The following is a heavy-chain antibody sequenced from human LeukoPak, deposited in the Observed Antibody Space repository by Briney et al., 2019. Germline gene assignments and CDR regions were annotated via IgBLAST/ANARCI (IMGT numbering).Heavy chain of an antibody. J-gene: IGHJ4*02. D-gene: IGHD2-2*01. V-gene: IGHV3-33*01. CDR3: ASNHGPGYCSSTSCYELDY. CDR1: GFTFSSYG. Sequence: PGGSLRLSCAASGFTFSSYGMRWVRQAPGKGLEWVAVIWYDGSNKYYADSVKGRFTISRDNSKNTLYLQMNSLRAEDTAVYYCASNHGPGYCSSTSCYELDYWGQGTLVTVSS. CDR2: IWYDGSNK.